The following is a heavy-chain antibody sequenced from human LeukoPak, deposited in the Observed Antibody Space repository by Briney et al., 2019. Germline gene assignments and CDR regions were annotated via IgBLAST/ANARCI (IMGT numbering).Heavy chain of an antibody. CDR3: ARVFFLTITTPDY. Sequence: GGSLRLSCAASGFTFSSYEMNWVRQAPGKGLEWVSYISSSGSTIYYADSVKGRFTISRDNAKNSLYLQMNSLRAEDTAVFYCARVFFLTITTPDYWGQGPLVTVSS. J-gene: IGHJ4*02. V-gene: IGHV3-48*03. CDR1: GFTFSSYE. D-gene: IGHD5-12*01. CDR2: ISSSGSTI.